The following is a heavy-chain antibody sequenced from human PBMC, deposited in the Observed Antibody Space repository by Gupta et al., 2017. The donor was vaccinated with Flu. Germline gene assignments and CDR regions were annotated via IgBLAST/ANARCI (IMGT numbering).Heavy chain of an antibody. D-gene: IGHD3-16*02. J-gene: IGHJ4*02. CDR2: IKEDGIDK. Sequence: FIFGTSSMSWVRQAPGKGPEWVANIKEDGIDKYYADSVKGRFTISRDNAKNSLYLQMNSLRAEDTAVYYWARARDYRLFDYWGQGALVTVSS. V-gene: IGHV3-7*01. CDR1: FIFGTSS. CDR3: ARARDYRLFDY.